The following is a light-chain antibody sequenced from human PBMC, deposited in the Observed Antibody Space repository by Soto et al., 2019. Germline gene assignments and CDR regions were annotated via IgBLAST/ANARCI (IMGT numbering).Light chain of an antibody. CDR1: RSNVGGYNY. Sequence: QSVLTQPPSASGSPGQSVTISCPGTRSNVGGYNYVSWYQQHPGKAPKLMIYEVSKRPSGVPDRFSGSKSGNTASLTVSGLQAEDEADYYCSSYAGSNNFEVFGTGTKVTVL. CDR3: SSYAGSNNFEV. CDR2: EVS. V-gene: IGLV2-8*01. J-gene: IGLJ1*01.